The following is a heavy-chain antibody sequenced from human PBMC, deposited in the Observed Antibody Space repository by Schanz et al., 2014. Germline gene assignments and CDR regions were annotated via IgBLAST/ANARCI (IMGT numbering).Heavy chain of an antibody. Sequence: QVQLVQSGGEVKKPGASATVSRKASGYTFNNHGISWVRQAPGQGLEWMGWISVYHGHTNYAEKVHGRVTMTTDTSTSTAYMELRSLISDDTAVYYCVRDAGWAFGDYHDMDVWGQGTSVTVSS. CDR3: VRDAGWAFGDYHDMDV. CDR1: GYTFNNHG. J-gene: IGHJ6*02. CDR2: ISVYHGHT. D-gene: IGHD3-10*01. V-gene: IGHV1-18*01.